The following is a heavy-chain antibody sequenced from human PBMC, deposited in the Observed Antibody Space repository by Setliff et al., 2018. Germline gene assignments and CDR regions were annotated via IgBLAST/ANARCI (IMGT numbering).Heavy chain of an antibody. CDR3: ARRADYSRSWSYYFDC. CDR2: ISYGGNT. Sequence: KPSETLSLTCNVSGGSINSRSYYWGWIRQPPGKGLEWIAMISYGGNTYYNPSLKRRVTISVDTSNDQFSLNLNSVTAADTAVYFCARRADYSRSWSYYFDCWGQGTLVTVPQ. V-gene: IGHV4-39*01. J-gene: IGHJ4*02. CDR1: GGSINSRSYY. D-gene: IGHD6-13*01.